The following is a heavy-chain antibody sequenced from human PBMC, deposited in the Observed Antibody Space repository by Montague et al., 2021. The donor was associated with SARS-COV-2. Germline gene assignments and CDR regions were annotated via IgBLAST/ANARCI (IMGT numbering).Heavy chain of an antibody. J-gene: IGHJ4*02. V-gene: IGHV4-61*02. CDR1: GGSINSGSYY. D-gene: IGHD6-19*01. Sequence: TLSLTCTVSGGSINSGSYYWSWIRQPAGKGLEWIGRISISGSTNYNPSLKSRVTISLDTSKNQFSLKLNSLTAADTAVYYCARDIAVAGLFDYWGQGTLVTVSS. CDR3: ARDIAVAGLFDY. CDR2: ISISGST.